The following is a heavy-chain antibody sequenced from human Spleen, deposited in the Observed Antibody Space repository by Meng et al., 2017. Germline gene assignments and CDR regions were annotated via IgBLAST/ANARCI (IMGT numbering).Heavy chain of an antibody. CDR3: ARGVKGSNCFDP. CDR2: INSDGIIT. D-gene: IGHD3-10*01. V-gene: IGHV3-74*01. J-gene: IGHJ5*02. Sequence: VELVGSGGDLVQPGGSLRLSCAASGFTFSNYWMYWVRQAPGKGLVWVSRINSDGIITTYADSVKGRFTISRDNAKNTLFLQMDSLRAEDTAVYYCARGVKGSNCFDPWGQGTLVTVSS. CDR1: GFTFSNYW.